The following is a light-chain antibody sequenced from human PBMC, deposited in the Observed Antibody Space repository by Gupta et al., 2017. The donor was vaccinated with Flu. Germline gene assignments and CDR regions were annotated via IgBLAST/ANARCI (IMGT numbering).Light chain of an antibody. V-gene: IGLV8-61*01. J-gene: IGLJ3*02. CDR3: ALYTGAEFWV. Sequence: QTVVTQEPSLSVSPGGTVTLTCGLSSGSVSTYYYPNWFQQTPGQTPRTLIYNTNTRSSGVPNRFSGSIVGNKAALTITGAQSDDESDYYCALYTGAEFWVFGGGTKLTVL. CDR1: SGSVSTYYY. CDR2: NTN.